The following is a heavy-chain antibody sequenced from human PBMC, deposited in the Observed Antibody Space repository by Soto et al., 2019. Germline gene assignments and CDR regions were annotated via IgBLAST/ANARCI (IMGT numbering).Heavy chain of an antibody. J-gene: IGHJ4*02. V-gene: IGHV4-4*02. CDR1: GGSISSSNW. CDR3: ASITLVRGVLPDY. Sequence: QVQLQESGPGLVKPSGTLSLTCAVSGGSISSSNWWSWVRQPPGKGLEWIGEIYHSGSTNYNPSLKSRVTISVDKSRNQFSVRLSSVTAADTAMYYCASITLVRGVLPDYWGQGTLVTVSS. CDR2: IYHSGST. D-gene: IGHD3-10*01.